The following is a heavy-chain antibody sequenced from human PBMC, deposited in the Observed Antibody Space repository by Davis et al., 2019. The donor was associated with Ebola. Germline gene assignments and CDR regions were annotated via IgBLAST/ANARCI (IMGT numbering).Heavy chain of an antibody. CDR3: ARMVMGIAVAGTGLGNWFDP. D-gene: IGHD6-19*01. Sequence: SVKVSCKASGGTFSNNAINWVRQAPGQGLEWMGAIIPFFDIANYAQKFQGLVAITADESTNTAFLELNSLKSEDTAMYYCARMVMGIAVAGTGLGNWFDPWGQGTLVTVSS. CDR1: GGTFSNNA. V-gene: IGHV1-69*13. CDR2: IIPFFDIA. J-gene: IGHJ5*02.